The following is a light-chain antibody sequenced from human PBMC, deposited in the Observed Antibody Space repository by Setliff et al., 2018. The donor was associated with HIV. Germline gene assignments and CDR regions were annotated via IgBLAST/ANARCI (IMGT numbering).Light chain of an antibody. CDR3: HHYGASPPYT. CDR1: QSVSSSD. Sequence: EIVLTQSPGTLSLSPGERATLSCRASQSVSSSDLAWYQQKPGQAPRLLIYGASSRATGIPDRFSGSGSGTDFTLTISRLEPEDFAVYYCHHYGASPPYTFGQGTRLEIK. V-gene: IGKV3-20*01. CDR2: GAS. J-gene: IGKJ5*01.